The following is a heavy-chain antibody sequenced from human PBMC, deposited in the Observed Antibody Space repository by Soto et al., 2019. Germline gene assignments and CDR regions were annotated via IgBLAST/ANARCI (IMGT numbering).Heavy chain of an antibody. V-gene: IGHV4-59*08. J-gene: IGHJ4*02. Sequence: SETQSLTCTVCCCSISSSYWSWIRQPPGKGLEWIGYIYYSGSTNYNPSLKSRVTISVDTSKNQFSLKLSSVTAADTAVYYCARVGSSWYFGVLDYWGQG. CDR3: ARVGSSWYFGVLDY. CDR1: CCSISSSY. D-gene: IGHD6-13*01. CDR2: IYYSGST.